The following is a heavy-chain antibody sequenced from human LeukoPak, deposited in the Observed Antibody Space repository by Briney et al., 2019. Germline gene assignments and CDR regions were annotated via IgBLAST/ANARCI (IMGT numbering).Heavy chain of an antibody. Sequence: GGSLRLSCVASGFTFSSHGMNWVRQAPGKGLEWVSGITSGTRTYYAGSVKGRFAITRDHSKNTMYLQMNSLAAEDTAVYYCAELGITMVGGVWGKGTTVTISS. J-gene: IGHJ6*04. CDR3: AELGITMVGGV. CDR2: ITSGTRT. V-gene: IGHV3-23*01. D-gene: IGHD3-10*01. CDR1: GFTFSSHG.